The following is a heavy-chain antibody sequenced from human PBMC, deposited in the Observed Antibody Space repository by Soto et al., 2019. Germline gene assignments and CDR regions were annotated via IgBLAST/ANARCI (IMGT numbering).Heavy chain of an antibody. Sequence: GGSLRLSCAASGFTFSSYAMSWVRQAPGKGLEWVSSISGSGGSTYYADSVKGRFTISRDNSKNTLYLQMNSLRADYTAVDHCPKDSTGSYYYGNIRYPDALAICGQGSIVTVSS. J-gene: IGHJ3*02. CDR2: ISGSGGST. CDR1: GFTFSSYA. V-gene: IGHV3-23*01. D-gene: IGHD3-22*01. CDR3: PKDSTGSYYYGNIRYPDALAI.